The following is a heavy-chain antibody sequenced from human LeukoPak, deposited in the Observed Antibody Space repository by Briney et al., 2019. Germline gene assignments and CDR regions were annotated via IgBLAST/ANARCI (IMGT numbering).Heavy chain of an antibody. CDR1: GYTLTELS. CDR3: ATDRGTTGTTTWFDY. Sequence: ASVKVSCKVSGYTLTELSMPWVRQAPGQGLEWMGGFDPEDGETIYAQKFQGRVTMTEDRSTDTAYMELRSLRSEDTAVYYCATDRGTTGTTTWFDYWGQGTLVTVSS. D-gene: IGHD1-1*01. J-gene: IGHJ4*02. V-gene: IGHV1-24*01. CDR2: FDPEDGET.